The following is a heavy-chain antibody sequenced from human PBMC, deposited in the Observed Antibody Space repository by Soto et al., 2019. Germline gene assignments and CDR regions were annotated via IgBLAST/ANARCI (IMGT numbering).Heavy chain of an antibody. CDR3: ARDEGRYCSGGSCYLSGLAFDY. D-gene: IGHD2-15*01. Sequence: GASVKVSCKASGYTFTSYGISWVRQAPGQGLEWMGWISAYNGNTNYAQKLQGRVTMTTDTSTSTAYMELRSLRSDDTAVYYCARDEGRYCSGGSCYLSGLAFDYWGQGTLVTSPQ. V-gene: IGHV1-18*01. J-gene: IGHJ4*02. CDR1: GYTFTSYG. CDR2: ISAYNGNT.